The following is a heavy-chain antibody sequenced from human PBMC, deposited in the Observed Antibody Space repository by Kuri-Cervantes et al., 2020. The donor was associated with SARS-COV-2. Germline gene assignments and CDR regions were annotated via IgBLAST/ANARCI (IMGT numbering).Heavy chain of an antibody. V-gene: IGHV3-7*01. D-gene: IGHD6-13*01. Sequence: GGSLRLSCAASGFTFSSYWMSWVRQAPGKGLEWVANIKQDGSEKYYVDSVKGRFTISRDNAKNSLYLQMNSLRAEDTAVYYCARVLPIAAAMVVGMDVWGQGTTVTVSS. CDR2: IKQDGSEK. CDR1: GFTFSSYW. CDR3: ARVLPIAAAMVVGMDV. J-gene: IGHJ6*02.